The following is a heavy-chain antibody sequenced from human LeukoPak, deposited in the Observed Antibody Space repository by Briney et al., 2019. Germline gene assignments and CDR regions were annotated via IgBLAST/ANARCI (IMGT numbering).Heavy chain of an antibody. CDR2: LYIGGNT. CDR3: AKGLAVAGTPGDDAFDI. V-gene: IGHV3-53*05. Sequence: GGSLRLSCAASGLTVNNNYMNWVRQAPGKGLEWVSALYIGGNTYYADSVRGRFTISRDNSKNSLYLQMNSLRTEDTALYYCAKGLAVAGTPGDDAFDIWGQGTMVTVSS. CDR1: GLTVNNNY. D-gene: IGHD6-19*01. J-gene: IGHJ3*02.